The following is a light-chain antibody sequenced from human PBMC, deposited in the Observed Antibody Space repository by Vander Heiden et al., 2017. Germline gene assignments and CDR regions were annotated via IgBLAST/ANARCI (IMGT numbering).Light chain of an antibody. J-gene: IGLJ2*01. CDR3: QVWDSSAL. CDR1: NIGSKN. Sequence: SYELTQPLSVSVALGQTARITCGGNNIGSKNVHWYQQKPGQPPVMVIYRDIIRPAGIPGRFSGSNSGNTATLTISRAQAGDEADYYCQVWDSSALFGGGTKLTVL. CDR2: RDI. V-gene: IGLV3-9*01.